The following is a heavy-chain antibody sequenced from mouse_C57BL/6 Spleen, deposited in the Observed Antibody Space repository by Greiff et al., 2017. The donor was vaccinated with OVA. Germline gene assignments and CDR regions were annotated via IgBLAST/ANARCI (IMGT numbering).Heavy chain of an antibody. CDR1: GYAFSSSW. D-gene: IGHD2-1*01. CDR2: IYPGDGDT. V-gene: IGHV1-82*01. Sequence: VQLQESGPELVKPGASVKISCKASGYAFSSSWMNWVKQRPGKGLEWIGRIYPGDGDTNYNGKFKGKATLTADKSSSTAYMQLSSLTSEDSAVXFCARLHYGNYVDYWGQGTTLTVSS. CDR3: ARLHYGNYVDY. J-gene: IGHJ2*01.